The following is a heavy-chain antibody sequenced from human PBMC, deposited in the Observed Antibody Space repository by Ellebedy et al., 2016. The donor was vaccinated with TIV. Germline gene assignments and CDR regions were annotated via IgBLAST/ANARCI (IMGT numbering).Heavy chain of an antibody. J-gene: IGHJ5*02. V-gene: IGHV6-1*01. CDR1: GDSVTSNSVS. Sequence: SQTLSLTCALSGDSVTSNSVSWNWITQSATMGLERPGSTCDKSKWYKDYAVSVKSRISINPDTSKNQFSLQLNSVTLEDTAMYYCVRELRSSGWYVENWFDPWGQGTLVTVSS. CDR3: VRELRSSGWYVENWFDP. D-gene: IGHD6-19*01. CDR2: TCDKSKWYK.